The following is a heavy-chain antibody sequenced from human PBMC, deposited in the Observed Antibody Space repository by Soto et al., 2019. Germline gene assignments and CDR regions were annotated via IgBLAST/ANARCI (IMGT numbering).Heavy chain of an antibody. D-gene: IGHD1-26*01. J-gene: IGHJ4*02. CDR1: GYSFTSLD. CDR2: MQPSTGRT. V-gene: IGHV1-8*01. CDR3: ARGVSAGVDY. Sequence: QVQLVQSGAEVREPGASVQVSCKASGYSFTSLDINWVRQTAGQGLEWMGWMQPSTGRTGYAQKFQGRVTMTRDTSINTASMELTTLTSDDTAFYYCARGVSAGVDYWGQGTLVTVSS.